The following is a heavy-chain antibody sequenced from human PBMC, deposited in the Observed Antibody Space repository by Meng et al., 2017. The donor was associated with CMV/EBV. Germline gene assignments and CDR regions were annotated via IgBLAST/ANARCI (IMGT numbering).Heavy chain of an antibody. J-gene: IGHJ4*02. D-gene: IGHD2-2*02. Sequence: GGSLRLSCAASGFTFSGYWMTWGRQAPGKGLEWVANIKQDGSEKYYVDSVKGRFTISRDNAKNSLSLQMNSLRAEDTAVYYCASDCSGASCYITNWGRGTLVTVSS. CDR3: ASDCSGASCYITN. CDR2: IKQDGSEK. V-gene: IGHV3-7*01. CDR1: GFTFSGYW.